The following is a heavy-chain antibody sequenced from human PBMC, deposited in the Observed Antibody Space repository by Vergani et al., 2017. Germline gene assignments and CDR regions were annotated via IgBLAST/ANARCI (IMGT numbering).Heavy chain of an antibody. Sequence: QVQLVQSGAEVKKPGASVEVSCKASGYTFTGYYMHWVRQAPGQGLEWMGWINPNSGGTNYAQKFQGRVTMTRDTSISTAYMELSRLRSDDTAVYYCARPIVVVPAASRYYYYGMDVWGQXP. CDR2: INPNSGGT. CDR1: GYTFTGYY. D-gene: IGHD2-2*01. CDR3: ARPIVVVPAASRYYYYGMDV. J-gene: IGHJ6*02. V-gene: IGHV1-2*02.